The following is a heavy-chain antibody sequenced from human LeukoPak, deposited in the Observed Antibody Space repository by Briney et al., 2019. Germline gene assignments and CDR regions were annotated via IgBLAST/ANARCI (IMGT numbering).Heavy chain of an antibody. Sequence: GGSLRLSCAASGFTFSGFSMNWVRQAPGKGLEWVSAISGSGGSTYYADSVKGRFTISRDNSKNTLYLQMNSLRAEDTAVYYCAKDYDPYGSGSPFDYWGQGTLVTVSS. D-gene: IGHD3-10*01. CDR3: AKDYDPYGSGSPFDY. CDR1: GFTFSGFS. V-gene: IGHV3-23*01. J-gene: IGHJ4*02. CDR2: ISGSGGST.